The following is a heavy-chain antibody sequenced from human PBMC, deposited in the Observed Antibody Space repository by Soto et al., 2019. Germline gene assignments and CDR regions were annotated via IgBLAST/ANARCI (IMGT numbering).Heavy chain of an antibody. CDR1: GGSIDSAGSY. CDR2: IYHGGTT. CDR3: ARYCSGGTCYDRIDY. J-gene: IGHJ4*02. D-gene: IGHD2-15*01. Sequence: SETLSLTCTVSGGSIDSAGSYWSWIRQIPGRGLEWIGHIYHGGTTDYNPSLKSRITMSVDTSKNQFSLELNSVTAADTAVYYCARYCSGGTCYDRIDYWGQGTLVTVSS. V-gene: IGHV4-31*03.